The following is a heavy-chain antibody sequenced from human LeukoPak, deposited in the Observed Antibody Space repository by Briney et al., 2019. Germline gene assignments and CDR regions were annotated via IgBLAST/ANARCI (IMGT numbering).Heavy chain of an antibody. V-gene: IGHV4-59*01. Sequence: SETLSLTCTVSGGSISSYYRSWIRQPPGKGLEWIGYIYYSGSTNYNPSLKSRVTISVDTSKNQFSLKLSSVTAADTAVYYCARVYCSGGSCYSGFDYWGQGTLVTVSS. CDR2: IYYSGST. CDR3: ARVYCSGGSCYSGFDY. J-gene: IGHJ4*02. D-gene: IGHD2-15*01. CDR1: GGSISSYY.